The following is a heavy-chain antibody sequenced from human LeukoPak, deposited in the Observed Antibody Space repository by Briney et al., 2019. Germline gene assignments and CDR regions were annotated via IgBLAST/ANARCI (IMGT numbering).Heavy chain of an antibody. J-gene: IGHJ4*02. CDR1: GLTFSSYA. CDR2: IPYDGTNK. D-gene: IGHD3-10*01. CDR3: ARVHWSGGGYFDY. Sequence: VRFLRLFCPASGLTFSSYAMQRVRQAPGKGLEWVAVIPYDGTNKYYADSVKGRFTISRDNSKNTLYLQMNSLRAEDTAVYYCARVHWSGGGYFDYWGQGTLVTVSS. V-gene: IGHV3-30*04.